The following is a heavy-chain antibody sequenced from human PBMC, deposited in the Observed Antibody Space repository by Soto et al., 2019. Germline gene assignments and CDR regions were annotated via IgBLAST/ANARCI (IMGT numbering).Heavy chain of an antibody. Sequence: PSETLSLTCTVSGDSVTSENYYWTWIRQSPGKGLEWIGYIYSSASTNYNPSLKSRVTISLDTSRNQFSLKLTSVTAADTAVYYCARDIRGYSRAFDYWGQGTLVTVSS. CDR3: ARDIRGYSRAFDY. J-gene: IGHJ4*02. V-gene: IGHV4-61*01. CDR1: GDSVTSENYY. CDR2: IYSSAST. D-gene: IGHD5-18*01.